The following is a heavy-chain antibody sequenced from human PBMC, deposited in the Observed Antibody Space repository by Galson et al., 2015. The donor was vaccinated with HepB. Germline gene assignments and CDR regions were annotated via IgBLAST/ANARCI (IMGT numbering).Heavy chain of an antibody. J-gene: IGHJ5*02. CDR1: GFIFRHHA. CDR2: INVRGSTG. CDR3: VKEGSWFGGDWFDP. Sequence: SLRLSCAGSGFIFRHHAMAWIRQAPGKGLEWVSGINVRGSTGSYSDAVKGRFPISRDNSKDTVFLQMDNLRAEDTAVYYCVKEGSWFGGDWFDPWGQGALVTVS. D-gene: IGHD3-16*01. V-gene: IGHV3-23*01.